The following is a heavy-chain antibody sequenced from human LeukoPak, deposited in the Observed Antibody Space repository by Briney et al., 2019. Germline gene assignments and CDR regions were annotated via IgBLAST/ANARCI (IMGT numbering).Heavy chain of an antibody. CDR1: GFTFSSYA. J-gene: IGHJ4*02. CDR2: MSGSGGNT. Sequence: QTGGSLRLSCAASGFTFSSYAMSWVRQAPGKGLEWVSTMSGSGGNTYYADSVKGRFTISRDNSKNTLSLQMNSLRAEDTAVYYCAKGKVREFDYWGQGTLVTVSS. V-gene: IGHV3-23*01. CDR3: AKGKVREFDY.